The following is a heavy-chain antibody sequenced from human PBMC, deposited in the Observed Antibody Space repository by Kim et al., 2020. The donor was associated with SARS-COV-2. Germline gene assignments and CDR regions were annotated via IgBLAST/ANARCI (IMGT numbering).Heavy chain of an antibody. D-gene: IGHD3-10*02. CDR3: AEDVLSVHYYYGMDV. J-gene: IGHJ6*02. Sequence: GGSLRLSCAASGFAFNMYGMHWVRQAPGKGLEWVAVISYDGNSQSYVDSVKGRFTVSRDNSKNLVYLQMTSLRGEDTAVYYCAEDVLSVHYYYGMDVWGQGTTVAVSS. CDR1: GFAFNMYG. CDR2: ISYDGNSQ. V-gene: IGHV3-30*18.